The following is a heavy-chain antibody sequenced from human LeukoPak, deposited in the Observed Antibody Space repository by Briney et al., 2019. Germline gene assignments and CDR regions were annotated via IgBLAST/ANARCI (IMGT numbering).Heavy chain of an antibody. V-gene: IGHV3-23*01. D-gene: IGHD2-15*01. J-gene: IGHJ4*02. CDR3: AKQLGYCSDGSCYFPY. CDR2: ISNNGGYT. Sequence: TGGSLRLSCAASGFPFSSYGMHWVRQAPGKGLEWVSAISNNGGYTYYADSVQGRFTISRDNSKSTLCLQMNSLRAEDTAVYYCAKQLGYCSDGSCYFPYWGQGTLVTVSS. CDR1: GFPFSSYG.